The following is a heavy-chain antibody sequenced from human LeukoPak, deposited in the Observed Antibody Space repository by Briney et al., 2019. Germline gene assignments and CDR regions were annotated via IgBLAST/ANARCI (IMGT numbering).Heavy chain of an antibody. D-gene: IGHD6-13*01. Sequence: PSETLSLTCAVSGGSFSSYYWSWIRQPPGKGLEWIGEIDHSGSTNYSPSLKSRVTISVDTSKSQFSLQLNSVTAADTAVYYCARNFPYSKLDYWGQGTLVTVSS. CDR2: IDHSGST. V-gene: IGHV4-34*01. CDR3: ARNFPYSKLDY. CDR1: GGSFSSYY. J-gene: IGHJ4*02.